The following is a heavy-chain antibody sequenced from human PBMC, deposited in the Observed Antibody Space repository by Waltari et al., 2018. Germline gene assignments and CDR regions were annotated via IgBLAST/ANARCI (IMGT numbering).Heavy chain of an antibody. CDR1: GGTFSSYA. Sequence: QVQLVQSGAEVKKPGSSVKVSCKASGGTFSSYAISWVRPAPGQGLEWMGGFIPIVGTANYAQKVQGRGKITADESTSTAYMELSSLRSEDTAVYYCARGGPHYDYNAPSYWGQGTLVTVSS. V-gene: IGHV1-69*01. CDR3: ARGGPHYDYNAPSY. J-gene: IGHJ4*02. CDR2: FIPIVGTA. D-gene: IGHD5-12*01.